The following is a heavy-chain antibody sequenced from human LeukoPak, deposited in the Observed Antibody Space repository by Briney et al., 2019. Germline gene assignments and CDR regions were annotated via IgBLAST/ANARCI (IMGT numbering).Heavy chain of an antibody. D-gene: IGHD6-13*01. J-gene: IGHJ4*02. V-gene: IGHV3-30-3*01. Sequence: GGSLRLSCAASGFTFSRYAMRWVRQAPGNGLEWVAVISYDGSNEYYADSVKGRFTISRDNSKNTLYLQMNSLRAEDTAVYYCARGVLVYYFDCWGQGTLVTVSS. CDR2: ISYDGSNE. CDR3: ARGVLVYYFDC. CDR1: GFTFSRYA.